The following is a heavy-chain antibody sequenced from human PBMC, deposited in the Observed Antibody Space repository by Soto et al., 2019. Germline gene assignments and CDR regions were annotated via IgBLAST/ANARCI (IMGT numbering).Heavy chain of an antibody. CDR1: GYSFTSYG. D-gene: IGHD3-10*01. J-gene: IGHJ4*02. Sequence: QVQLVQSGPEVKKTGASVKVSCKASGYSFTSYGVTWVRQAPGQGLEWMGWINTFNGNTNNAQNLQGRVSMTTDTSTNTVYMDLRSLRSDDTAVYYCARAMAPDHADYGGQGTRVTVSS. V-gene: IGHV1-18*01. CDR2: INTFNGNT. CDR3: ARAMAPDHADY.